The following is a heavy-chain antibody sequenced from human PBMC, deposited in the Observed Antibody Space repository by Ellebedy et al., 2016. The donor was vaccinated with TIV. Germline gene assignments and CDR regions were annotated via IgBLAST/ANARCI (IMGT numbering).Heavy chain of an antibody. CDR1: GGSTRGSY. CDR3: ARTFTGTLGGLSTHWVLDY. D-gene: IGHD2-2*01. CDR2: IDNSGSP. J-gene: IGHJ4*02. V-gene: IGHV4-59*01. Sequence: GSLTLSCTLSGGSTRGSYWSWIRRPPGNGLEWNGSIDNSGSPHYHPPLKSRVTISVDTSKNQSSLRLNSVTAADTAVYYCARTFTGTLGGLSTHWVLDYWGQGTLVTASS.